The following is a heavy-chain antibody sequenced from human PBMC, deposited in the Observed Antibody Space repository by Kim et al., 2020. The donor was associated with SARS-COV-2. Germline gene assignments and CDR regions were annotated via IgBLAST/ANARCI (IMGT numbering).Heavy chain of an antibody. D-gene: IGHD6-6*01. J-gene: IGHJ5*01. Sequence: GGSLRLSCAASGFTFSSYGMHWVRQAPGKGLEWVAVIWYDGSNKYYADSVKGRFTIARDNSKNTLYLQMNSLRDEDTAVYYCAKERKVIAAGVDSWGQGTLVTVSS. CDR2: IWYDGSNK. CDR3: AKERKVIAAGVDS. V-gene: IGHV3-33*06. CDR1: GFTFSSYG.